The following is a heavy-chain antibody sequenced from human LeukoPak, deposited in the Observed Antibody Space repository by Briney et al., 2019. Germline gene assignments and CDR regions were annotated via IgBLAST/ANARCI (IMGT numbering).Heavy chain of an antibody. CDR3: ASLGYCSSTSCYYYYMDV. Sequence: SVKVSCKASGGTFSSYAISWVRQAPGQGLEWMGGIIPIFGTANYAQKFQGRVTITADESTSTAYMELSSLRSEDTAVYYCASLGYCSSTSCYYYYMDVWGKGTTVTVSS. V-gene: IGHV1-69*13. CDR2: IIPIFGTA. CDR1: GGTFSSYA. D-gene: IGHD2-2*01. J-gene: IGHJ6*03.